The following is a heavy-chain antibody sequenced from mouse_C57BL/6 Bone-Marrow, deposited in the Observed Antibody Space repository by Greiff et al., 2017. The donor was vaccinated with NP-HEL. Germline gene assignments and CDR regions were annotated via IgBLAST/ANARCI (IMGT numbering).Heavy chain of an antibody. D-gene: IGHD2-1*01. V-gene: IGHV2-9-1*01. CDR3: VRNRDSLSCYGNYDAMDY. CDR2: IWTGGGT. J-gene: IGHJ4*01. CDR1: GFSLTSYA. Sequence: QVQLKESGPGLVAPSQSLSITCTVSGFSLTSYAISWVRQPPGKGLEWLGVIWTGGGTNYNSACKSRLDISKDNTKSQVILKMNRLQTDDTARYYGVRNRDSLSCYGNYDAMDYWGQETSVTVSS.